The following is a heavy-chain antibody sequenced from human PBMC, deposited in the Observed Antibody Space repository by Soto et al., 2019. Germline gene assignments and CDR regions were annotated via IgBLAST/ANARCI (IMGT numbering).Heavy chain of an antibody. V-gene: IGHV3-23*01. Sequence: EVQLLESGGGLVQPGGSLRLSCAASGFTFSSYAMRWVRQAPVKGLEWVSAISGSGDGTYYADSVKGRFTISRDNSKNTLYLQMNSLRAEDTAVYYCARRGSGSYYDYWGQGTLVTVSS. CDR1: GFTFSSYA. CDR3: ARRGSGSYYDY. D-gene: IGHD1-26*01. CDR2: ISGSGDGT. J-gene: IGHJ4*02.